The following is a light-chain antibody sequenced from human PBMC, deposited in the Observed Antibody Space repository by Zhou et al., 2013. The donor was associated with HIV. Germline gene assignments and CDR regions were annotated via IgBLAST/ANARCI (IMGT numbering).Light chain of an antibody. V-gene: IGKV2-28*01. CDR3: MQALQTPRT. CDR1: QSLLHSNGYNY. J-gene: IGKJ3*01. CDR2: LGS. Sequence: DIVMTQSPLSLPVTPGEPASISCRSSQSLLHSNGYNYLDWYLQKPGQSPQLLIYLGSNRASGAPDRFSGSGSGTDFTLKISRVEAEDVGVYYCMQALQTPRTFGPGTKVDV.